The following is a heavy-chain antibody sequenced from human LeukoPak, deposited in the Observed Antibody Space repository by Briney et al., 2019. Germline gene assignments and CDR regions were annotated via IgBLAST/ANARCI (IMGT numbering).Heavy chain of an antibody. CDR3: ARHLGVYNLAYCGGDCYSGAFDI. CDR1: GGSISSSSYY. Sequence: ESSETLSLTCTVSGGSISSSSYYWGWIRQPPGKGLEWIGSIYYSGSTYYNPSLKSRVTIFVDTSKNQFSLKLSSVTAADTAVYYCARHLGVYNLAYCGGDCYSGAFDIWGRGTVVTVSS. D-gene: IGHD2-21*02. V-gene: IGHV4-39*01. J-gene: IGHJ3*02. CDR2: IYYSGST.